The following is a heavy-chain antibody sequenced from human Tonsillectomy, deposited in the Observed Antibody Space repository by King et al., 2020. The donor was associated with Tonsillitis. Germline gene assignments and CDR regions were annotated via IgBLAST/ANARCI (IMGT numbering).Heavy chain of an antibody. CDR2: ISYDGSNK. J-gene: IGHJ6*02. CDR1: GFTFSSYG. V-gene: IGHV3-30*18. D-gene: IGHD3-10*01. CDR3: AKEGYYYGSGSNFVYGMDV. Sequence: VQLVESGGGVVQPGRSLRLSCAASGFTFSSYGMHWVRQAPGKGLEWVAVISYDGSNKYYADSVKGRFTTSRDNSKNTLYLQMNSLGAEDTAVYYCAKEGYYYGSGSNFVYGMDVWGQGTTVTVSS.